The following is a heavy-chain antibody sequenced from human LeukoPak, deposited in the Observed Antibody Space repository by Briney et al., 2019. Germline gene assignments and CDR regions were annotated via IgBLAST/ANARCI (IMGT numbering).Heavy chain of an antibody. D-gene: IGHD1-26*01. V-gene: IGHV5-51*01. CDR1: GYSFTSYW. CDR2: IYPGGSDN. CDR3: ARHRGSYYSALDY. J-gene: IGHJ4*02. Sequence: PGESLKISCKGSGYSFTSYWIGWVRQLPGKGLEWLGIIYPGGSDNRYSPSFEGQVTISVDKSTSTAYLQWSSLKASDTAMYYCARHRGSYYSALDYWGQGTLVTVSS.